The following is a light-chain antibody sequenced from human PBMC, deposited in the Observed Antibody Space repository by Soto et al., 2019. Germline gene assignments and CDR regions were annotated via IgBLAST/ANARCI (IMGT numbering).Light chain of an antibody. J-gene: IGLJ1*01. CDR2: EVT. Sequence: QSALTQPASVSGSPGQSITISCIGTSSDDGGYNYVSWYQQHPGKAPKLMIYEVTNRPSGVSNRFSGSNSGNTASLTISGLQAEDEADSYCSSYTSSTSYVFGTETKVTVL. V-gene: IGLV2-14*01. CDR1: SSDDGGYNY. CDR3: SSYTSSTSYV.